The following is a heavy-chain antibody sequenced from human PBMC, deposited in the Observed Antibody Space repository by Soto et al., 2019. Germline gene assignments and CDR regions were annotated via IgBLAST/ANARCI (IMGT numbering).Heavy chain of an antibody. CDR1: GFTFTYYS. CDR2: ISVRGDTR. V-gene: IGHV3-23*01. D-gene: IGHD2-2*01. J-gene: IGHJ6*02. Sequence: EVQLLESGGGLVQPGGSLRLSFVASSGFTFTYYSISWVRQAPGKGLAGVAHISVRGDTRYYADSLKGRFTISRDNFKSTLYLQMNSLRADDTAVYYCADPVPAATHYDYYDMDVWGQGTTVTVSS. CDR3: ADPVPAATHYDYYDMDV.